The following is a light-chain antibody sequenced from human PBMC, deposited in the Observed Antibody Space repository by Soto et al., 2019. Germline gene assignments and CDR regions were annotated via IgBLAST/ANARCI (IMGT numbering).Light chain of an antibody. V-gene: IGKV3-20*01. CDR2: GAS. J-gene: IGKJ4*01. CDR1: QSVRSSH. CDR3: QQYSSSPLT. Sequence: EIVLTQSPGTLSLSPGERATLSCRTSQSVRSSHLAWYQQKPGQAPRLLIYGASSRATGIPDRFSSSGSGTDFTLTISRLEPEDFAVYHCQQYSSSPLTFGGGTKVEIK.